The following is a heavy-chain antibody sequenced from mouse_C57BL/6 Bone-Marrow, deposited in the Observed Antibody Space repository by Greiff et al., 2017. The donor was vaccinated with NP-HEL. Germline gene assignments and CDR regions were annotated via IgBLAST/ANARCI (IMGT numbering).Heavy chain of an antibody. D-gene: IGHD1-1*01. V-gene: IGHV1-69*01. CDR1: GYTFTSYW. J-gene: IGHJ1*03. CDR3: ARETTVVATPYFDV. CDR2: IDPSDSYT. Sequence: QVQLQQPGAELVMPGASVKLSCKASGYTFTSYWMHWVKQRPGQGLEWIGEIDPSDSYTNYNQKFKGKSTLTVDKSSSTAYMHLSSLTSEDAAVYYCARETTVVATPYFDVWGTGTTVPVSS.